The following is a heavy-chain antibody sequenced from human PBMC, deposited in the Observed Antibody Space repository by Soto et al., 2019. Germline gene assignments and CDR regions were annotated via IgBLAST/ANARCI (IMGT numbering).Heavy chain of an antibody. V-gene: IGHV4-39*01. J-gene: IGHJ4*02. D-gene: IGHD6-13*01. Sequence: SETLSLTCTVSGGSISSSSYYWGWIRQPPGKGLEWIGSIYYSGSTYYNPSLKSRVTISVDTSKNQFSLKLSSVTAADTAVYYCARFYSSSWEYYFDYWGQGTLVTVSS. CDR1: GGSISSSSYY. CDR3: ARFYSSSWEYYFDY. CDR2: IYYSGST.